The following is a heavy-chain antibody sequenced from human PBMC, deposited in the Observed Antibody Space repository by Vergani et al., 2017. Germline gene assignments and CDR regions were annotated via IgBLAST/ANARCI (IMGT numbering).Heavy chain of an antibody. Sequence: EVQLVESGGGLIKPGGSLRLSCAASGFTFSNAWMSWVRQGPGKGVEWVGRNKSKTEGGTTDYDAPVKGRFTIARNDSKDKLYLQMNSLKTEDTAGYYCTTDIGEMPTLFDYWGQGTLVTVSS. CDR1: GFTFSNAW. D-gene: IGHD3-10*01. CDR3: TTDIGEMPTLFDY. CDR2: NKSKTEGGTT. J-gene: IGHJ4*02. V-gene: IGHV3-15*01.